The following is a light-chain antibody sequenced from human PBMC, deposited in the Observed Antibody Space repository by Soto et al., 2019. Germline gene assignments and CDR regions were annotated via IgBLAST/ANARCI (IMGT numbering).Light chain of an antibody. CDR1: QSVNNNF. CDR3: QQYSSSPRT. J-gene: IGKJ4*01. V-gene: IGKV3-20*01. Sequence: EIVLTQSPGTLSLSPGERATLSCRASQSVNNNFLAWYQQKPGQAPRLLIYGASSTATGIPDRFSGSGSGTDFTLTISRLEPEDFAVYFCQQYSSSPRTFGGGTKVEIK. CDR2: GAS.